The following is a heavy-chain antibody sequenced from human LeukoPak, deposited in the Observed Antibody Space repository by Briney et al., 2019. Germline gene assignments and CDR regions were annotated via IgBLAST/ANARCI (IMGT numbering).Heavy chain of an antibody. Sequence: PGGSLRLSCAASGFTLSSYAMGWVRQAPGKGLEWVSAISGSGGSTYFADSVKGRFTISRDNSKNTLSLQMNSLRAEDTAVYYCARVPRYCSGGSCFGEYFEYWGQGTLVTVSS. J-gene: IGHJ4*02. CDR1: GFTLSSYA. CDR3: ARVPRYCSGGSCFGEYFEY. CDR2: ISGSGGST. D-gene: IGHD2-15*01. V-gene: IGHV3-23*01.